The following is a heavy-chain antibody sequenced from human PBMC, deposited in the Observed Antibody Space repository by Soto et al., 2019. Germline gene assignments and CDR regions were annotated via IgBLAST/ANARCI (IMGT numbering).Heavy chain of an antibody. CDR3: TSGYSGYPFDY. J-gene: IGHJ4*02. CDR1: GGSISSYY. Sequence: SETLSLTCTVSGGSISSYYWSWIRQPPGKGLEWIGYIYYSGSTNYNPSLKSRVTISVDTSKNQFSLKLSSVTAADTAVYYCTSGYSGYPFDYWGQVTLVTVSS. V-gene: IGHV4-59*01. D-gene: IGHD5-12*01. CDR2: IYYSGST.